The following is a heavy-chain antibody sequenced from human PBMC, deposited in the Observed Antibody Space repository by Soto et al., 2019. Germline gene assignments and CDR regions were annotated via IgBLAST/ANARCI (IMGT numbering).Heavy chain of an antibody. Sequence: EVQLLESGGGLVQPGGSLRLSCAASGFTFSSYAMSWVRQAPGKGLEWVSAISGSGGSTYYADSVKGRFTISRDNSKNTLYLQMNSLRAENTAVYYCAKADEWFGELLCGFDYWGQGTLVTVSS. CDR2: ISGSGGST. CDR3: AKADEWFGELLCGFDY. J-gene: IGHJ4*02. D-gene: IGHD3-10*01. V-gene: IGHV3-23*01. CDR1: GFTFSSYA.